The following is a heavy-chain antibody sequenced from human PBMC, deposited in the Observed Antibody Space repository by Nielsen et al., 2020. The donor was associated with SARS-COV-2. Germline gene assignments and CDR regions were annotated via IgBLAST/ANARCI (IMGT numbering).Heavy chain of an antibody. CDR2: VYHTGGT. CDR3: ARGDLVVVPSPILGLGPFFYYFYLDV. J-gene: IGHJ6*03. CDR1: GGSIDTNAW. V-gene: IGHV4-4*02. Sequence: SETLSLTCAVSGGSIDTNAWWTWVRQAPRKGLEWIGEVYHTGGTNYNPSLKSRVTLSVDKSKNQFSLRLTSVTAADTAVYFCARGDLVVVPSPILGLGPFFYYFYLDVWGKGTTVIVSS. D-gene: IGHD2-2*01.